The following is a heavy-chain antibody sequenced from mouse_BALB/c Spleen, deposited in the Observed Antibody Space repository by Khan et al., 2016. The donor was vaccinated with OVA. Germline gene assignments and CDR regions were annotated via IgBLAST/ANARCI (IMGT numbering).Heavy chain of an antibody. V-gene: IGHV1-39*01. CDR1: GYSFTGYN. CDR2: IDPHYGGL. J-gene: IGHJ1*01. Sequence: EVQLQQSGPELEKPGASVKISCKASGYSFTGYNMNWVKQSNGKSLEWIGNIDPHYGGLSYNQKFKGRATLSVDKSSSTAYMQLKSLTSEDSAVYYCASSTWYFDVWGAGTTVTVSS. CDR3: ASSTWYFDV.